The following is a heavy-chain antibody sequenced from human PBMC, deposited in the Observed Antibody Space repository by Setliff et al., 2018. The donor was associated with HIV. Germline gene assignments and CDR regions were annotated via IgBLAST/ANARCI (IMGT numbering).Heavy chain of an antibody. D-gene: IGHD6-13*01. V-gene: IGHV1-69*10. J-gene: IGHJ3*02. CDR2: IIPILGIA. CDR3: AIPSIAAAGMRAFDI. CDR1: GGTFSSYA. Sequence: GASVKVSCKASGGTFSSYAISWVRQAPGQGLEWMGGIIPILGIANYAQNFQGRVTMTTDTSTSRAYMELRSLRSDDTAVYYCAIPSIAAAGMRAFDIWGQGTMVTVSS.